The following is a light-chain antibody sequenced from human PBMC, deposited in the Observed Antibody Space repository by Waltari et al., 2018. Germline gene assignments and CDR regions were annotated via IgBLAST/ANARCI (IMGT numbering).Light chain of an antibody. CDR3: QQYNSYSLLS. CDR1: QGISKW. Sequence: ASQGISKWVAWYQQKPGNAPKLLIYKASNLESGVPSRFSGSGSGTEFTLTISSLQPEDFATYYCQQYNSYSLLSFGGGTKVEIK. V-gene: IGKV1-5*03. CDR2: KAS. J-gene: IGKJ4*01.